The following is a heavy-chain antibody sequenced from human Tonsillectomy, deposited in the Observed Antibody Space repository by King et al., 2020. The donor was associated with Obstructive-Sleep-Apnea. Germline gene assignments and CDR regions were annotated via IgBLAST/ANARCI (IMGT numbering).Heavy chain of an antibody. CDR1: GFTFSSYG. V-gene: IGHV3-30*18. Sequence: VQLVESGGGVVQPGRSLRLSCAASGFTFSSYGMHWVRQAPGKGLEWVAVISYDGSNKYYADSVKGRLTISRDNSKNTRYLQMTSLRAADTAVYYCAKDLWYDILTGYYRTFDYWGQGTLVTVSS. CDR3: AKDLWYDILTGYYRTFDY. J-gene: IGHJ4*02. D-gene: IGHD3-9*01. CDR2: ISYDGSNK.